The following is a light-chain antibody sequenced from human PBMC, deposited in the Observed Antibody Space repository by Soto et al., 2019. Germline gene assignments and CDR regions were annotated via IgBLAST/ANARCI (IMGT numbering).Light chain of an antibody. CDR2: DAS. CDR1: QSIINV. J-gene: IGKJ1*01. CDR3: QQYNSYAPWT. Sequence: DIQMTQSPSTLSASVGDRVTITCRASQSIINVLAWYQQRPEKAPNLLIYDASSLESGVPSRFSGSGSGTEFTLTIRRLQRDDFATNYCQQYNSYAPWTLGQGTKVEIK. V-gene: IGKV1-5*01.